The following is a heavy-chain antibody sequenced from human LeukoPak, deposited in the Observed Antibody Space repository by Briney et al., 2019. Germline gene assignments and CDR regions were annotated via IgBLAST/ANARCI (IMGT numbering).Heavy chain of an antibody. CDR2: INHSGST. V-gene: IGHV4-34*01. CDR3: ARGSTHYDVLTGYHYFDY. J-gene: IGHJ4*02. CDR1: GGSFSGYY. Sequence: SETLSLTCVVYGGSFSGYYWSWIRQPPGKGLEWIGEINHSGSTNYNPSLKSRVTISVDTSKNQFSLKLSSVTAADTALYYCARGSTHYDVLTGYHYFDYWGQGTLVTVSS. D-gene: IGHD3-9*01.